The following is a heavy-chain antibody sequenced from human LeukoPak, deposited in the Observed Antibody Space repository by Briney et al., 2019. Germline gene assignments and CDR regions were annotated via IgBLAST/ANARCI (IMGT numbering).Heavy chain of an antibody. CDR2: IIPVLNIT. J-gene: IGHJ6*02. V-gene: IGHV1-69*04. Sequence: SVKVSCKTSGGTFSSSAITWVRQAPGQGLEWMGRIIPVLNITTYAQKFQGRVTITADTSTSTVYMELSSLRSEETAVYYCAKDQGLAAPPPYGLDVWGQGTTVIVTS. CDR3: AKDQGLAAPPPYGLDV. CDR1: GGTFSSSA. D-gene: IGHD6-13*01.